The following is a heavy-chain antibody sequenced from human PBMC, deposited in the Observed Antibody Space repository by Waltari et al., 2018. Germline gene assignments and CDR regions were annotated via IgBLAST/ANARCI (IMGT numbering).Heavy chain of an antibody. D-gene: IGHD3-10*01. CDR1: GGSFSGYF. V-gene: IGHV4-34*01. J-gene: IGHJ6*02. Sequence: QAPLHQWGAGLLKPSETLSLTCAVSGGSFSGYFWRWIRQSPGKGLEWIGEINRDGTANYNPSLKSRVGMSVDTIKSQISLSLSSVTAADAAVYYCARVGDYHGSGRFGLDVWGRGTRVTVSS. CDR3: ARVGDYHGSGRFGLDV. CDR2: INRDGTA.